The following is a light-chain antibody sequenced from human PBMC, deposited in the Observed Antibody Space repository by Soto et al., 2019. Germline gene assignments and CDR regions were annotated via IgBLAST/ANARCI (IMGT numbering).Light chain of an antibody. J-gene: IGKJ3*01. Sequence: EIVLTQSPGTLSLSPGERATLSCRASQSVSSSYLAWYQQKPRQAPRLLIYGASSRATGIPDRFSGSGSGTDFTFTISRLEREDVAVYYCQQYGSSLFGAGTKVDIK. V-gene: IGKV3-20*01. CDR2: GAS. CDR3: QQYGSSL. CDR1: QSVSSSY.